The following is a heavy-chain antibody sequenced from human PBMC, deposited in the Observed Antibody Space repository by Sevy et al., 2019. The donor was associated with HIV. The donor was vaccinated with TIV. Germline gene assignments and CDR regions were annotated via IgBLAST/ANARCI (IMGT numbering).Heavy chain of an antibody. CDR1: GFTFSKYS. V-gene: IGHV3-23*01. Sequence: GGSLRLSCVASGFTFSKYSMSWVRQTPGKGLEWVSTLSFACGRINYAYSVKGRFTMSRDDSRNAFYLQMDSLRAEDTAIYYCAREGCSKPHDYWGQGTLVTVSS. D-gene: IGHD2-2*01. J-gene: IGHJ4*02. CDR3: AREGCSKPHDY. CDR2: LSFACGRI.